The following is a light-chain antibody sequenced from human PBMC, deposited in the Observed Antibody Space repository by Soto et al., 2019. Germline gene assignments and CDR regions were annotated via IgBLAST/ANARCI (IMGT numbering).Light chain of an antibody. CDR1: SSDVGGYNY. V-gene: IGLV2-14*01. CDR3: SSYTSSTTLI. J-gene: IGLJ2*01. Sequence: QSALTQPASVSGSPGQSITISCSGTSSDVGGYNYVSWYQQHPGKAPKLMKYEVSNRPSGVSDRFSGSKSGNTASLTISGLQAEDEADYFCSSYTSSTTLIFGGGTKVTVL. CDR2: EVS.